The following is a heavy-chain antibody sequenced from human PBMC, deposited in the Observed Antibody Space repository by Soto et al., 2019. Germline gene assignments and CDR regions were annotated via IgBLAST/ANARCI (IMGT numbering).Heavy chain of an antibody. CDR2: INTGSGNT. J-gene: IGHJ1*01. D-gene: IGHD3-10*01. CDR3: SRSQDAVGSGSYSIFGDFQH. CDR1: GYTFTSYA. Sequence: QVHLVQSGAEVKQPGASVKLSCKASGYTFTSYAMHWVRQAPGQSLEWLGWINTGSGNTKYSQKLQGRVTITRDTSASTAYMELSSLRSEATAVYYCSRSQDAVGSGSYSIFGDFQHWGPGTLVSVSS. V-gene: IGHV1-3*04.